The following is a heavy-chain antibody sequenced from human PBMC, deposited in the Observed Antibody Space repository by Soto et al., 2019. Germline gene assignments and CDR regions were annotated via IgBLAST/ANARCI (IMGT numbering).Heavy chain of an antibody. CDR3: VRHRGGSSNFDF. CDR1: GGSISTNNFY. Sequence: SETLSLTCTVSGGSISTNNFYWGWIRQPPGKGLEYIGSIYYTGSTYYTPSLKSRFTISVDTSKNQFSLKVNSVTAADTAMYYCVRHRGGSSNFDFWGPGTLVTVSP. V-gene: IGHV4-39*01. CDR2: IYYTGST. D-gene: IGHD6-6*01. J-gene: IGHJ4*02.